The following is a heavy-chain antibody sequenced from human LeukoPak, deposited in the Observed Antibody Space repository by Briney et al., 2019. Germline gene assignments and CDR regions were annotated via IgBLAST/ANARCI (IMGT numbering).Heavy chain of an antibody. CDR1: GGTFSSYA. Sequence: ASVKVSCKASGGTFSSYAISWVRQAPGQGLEWMGGIIPIFGTANYAQKFQGRVTITADESTSTAYMELSSLRSEDTAVYYCASWSTRGNWFDPWGQGTLVTVSS. V-gene: IGHV1-69*13. CDR2: IIPIFGTA. CDR3: ASWSTRGNWFDP. D-gene: IGHD2-2*01. J-gene: IGHJ5*02.